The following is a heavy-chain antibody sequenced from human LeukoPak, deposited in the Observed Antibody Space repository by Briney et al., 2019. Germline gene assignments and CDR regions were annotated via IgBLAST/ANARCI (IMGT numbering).Heavy chain of an antibody. J-gene: IGHJ5*02. CDR1: GGSISSTTYY. CDR3: ARIAIEWFDP. Sequence: SETLSLTCIVSGGSISSTTYYWGWLRQPPGRGLEWIGSIHYSGSTYYNPSLKSRVTISVDTSKTHFSLKLGSVTAADTAVYYCARIAIEWFDPWGQGTLVTVSS. D-gene: IGHD2-21*01. CDR2: IHYSGST. V-gene: IGHV4-39*02.